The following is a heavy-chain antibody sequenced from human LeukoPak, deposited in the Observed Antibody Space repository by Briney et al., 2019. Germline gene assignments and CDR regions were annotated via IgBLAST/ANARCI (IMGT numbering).Heavy chain of an antibody. V-gene: IGHV4-59*01. CDR3: ASFRWFGEFLVDY. CDR2: IYYSGST. CDR1: GGSISSYY. Sequence: SETLSLTCTVSGGSISSYYWSWIRQPPGKGLDWIGYIYYSGSTNYNPSLKRRVTISVDTSKNQFSLKLSSVTAADTAVYYCASFRWFGEFLVDYWGQGTLVTVSS. J-gene: IGHJ4*02. D-gene: IGHD3-10*01.